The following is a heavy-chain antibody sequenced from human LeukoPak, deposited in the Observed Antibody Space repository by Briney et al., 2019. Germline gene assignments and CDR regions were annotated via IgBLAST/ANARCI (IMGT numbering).Heavy chain of an antibody. V-gene: IGHV3-7*01. D-gene: IGHD1-1*01. CDR3: ARDRTGTTHLFDY. CDR2: IKQDGSEK. CDR1: GFTFSSYW. J-gene: IGHJ4*02. Sequence: PGGSLRLSCAASGFTFSSYWMSWVRQAPGKGLEWVANIKQDGSEKYYVDSVKGRFTISRDNAKNSLYLQMNSLRAEDTAVYYCARDRTGTTHLFDYWGQGTLVTVSS.